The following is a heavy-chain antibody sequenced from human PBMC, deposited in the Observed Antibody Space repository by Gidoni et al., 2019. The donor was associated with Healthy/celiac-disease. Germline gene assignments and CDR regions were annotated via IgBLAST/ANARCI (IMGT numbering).Heavy chain of an antibody. CDR2: INWNGGST. J-gene: IGHJ4*02. CDR1: GFTFYGDG. V-gene: IGHV3-20*01. Sequence: EVQLVESGGGVVRPGVSLRLSAAASGFTFYGDGMSWVRQAPGKGLGGGSGINWNGGSTGYADAGKGRFTISRDNAKNSLYLQMNSLRAEDTALYHCARVSNYDFWSGYFDYWGQGTLVTVSS. CDR3: ARVSNYDFWSGYFDY. D-gene: IGHD3-3*01.